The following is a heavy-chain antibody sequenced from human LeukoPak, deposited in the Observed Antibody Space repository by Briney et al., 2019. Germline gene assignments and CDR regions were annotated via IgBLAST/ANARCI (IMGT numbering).Heavy chain of an antibody. CDR2: IYHSGST. D-gene: IGHD2-15*01. V-gene: IGHV4-30-2*01. CDR1: DGSISSGGYS. J-gene: IGHJ4*02. CDR3: VRDPSRSCSGGYCYSI. Sequence: PSETLSLTCAVSDGSISSGGYSWSWIRQPPGKGLEWIGYIYHSGSTYQNPSLKSRVTISVDRSKNLFSLELNSVTAADTAVYYCVRDPSRSCSGGYCYSIWGQGTLVAVAS.